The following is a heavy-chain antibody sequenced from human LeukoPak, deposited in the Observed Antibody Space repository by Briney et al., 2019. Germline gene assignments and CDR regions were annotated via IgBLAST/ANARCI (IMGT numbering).Heavy chain of an antibody. V-gene: IGHV4-39*07. D-gene: IGHD1-26*01. CDR3: ARVSEWELLY. J-gene: IGHJ4*02. CDR2: IYYSGST. Sequence: SETLSLTCTVSGGPISSSSYYWGWIRQPPGKGLEWIGSIYYSGSTYYNPSLKSRVTISVDTSKNQFSLKLSSVTAADTAVYYCARVSEWELLYWGQGTLVTVSS. CDR1: GGPISSSSYY.